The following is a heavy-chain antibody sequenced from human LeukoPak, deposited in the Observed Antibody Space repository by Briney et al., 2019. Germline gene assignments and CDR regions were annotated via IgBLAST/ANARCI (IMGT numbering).Heavy chain of an antibody. Sequence: GSLRLSCAASGFTFSSYWMSWIRQPPGKGLEWIGSIYYSGSTYYNPSLKSRVTISVDTSKNQFSLKLSSVTAADTAVYYCASQGGSYRPYYFDYWGQGTLVTVSS. V-gene: IGHV4-39*01. D-gene: IGHD1-26*01. CDR1: GFTFSSYW. CDR3: ASQGGSYRPYYFDY. CDR2: IYYSGST. J-gene: IGHJ4*02.